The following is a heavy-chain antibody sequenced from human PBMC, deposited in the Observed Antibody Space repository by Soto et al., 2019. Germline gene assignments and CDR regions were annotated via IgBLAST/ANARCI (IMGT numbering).Heavy chain of an antibody. Sequence: EVQLVESGGGLVQPGRSLRLSCAASGFTFDDYAMHWVRQAPGKGLEWVSGISWNSGSIGYADSVKGRFTISRDNAKNSLYLQMNSLSAEDTALYSCAKAAITMVRGVISYYGMDVWGQGTTVTVSS. D-gene: IGHD3-10*01. CDR3: AKAAITMVRGVISYYGMDV. CDR1: GFTFDDYA. V-gene: IGHV3-9*01. J-gene: IGHJ6*02. CDR2: ISWNSGSI.